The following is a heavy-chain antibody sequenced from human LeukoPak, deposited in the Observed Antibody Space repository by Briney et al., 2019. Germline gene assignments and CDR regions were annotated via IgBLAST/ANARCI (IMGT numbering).Heavy chain of an antibody. J-gene: IGHJ4*02. Sequence: PGRSLRLSCAASGFTFSSYAMHWVRQAPGKGLEWVAVISYDGSNKYYADSVKGRFTISRDNSKNTLYLQMNSLRAEDTAVFYCARSHPPPRTVVTAILLDYWGQGTLVTVSS. V-gene: IGHV3-30*04. CDR3: ARSHPPPRTVVTAILLDY. CDR2: ISYDGSNK. CDR1: GFTFSSYA. D-gene: IGHD2-21*02.